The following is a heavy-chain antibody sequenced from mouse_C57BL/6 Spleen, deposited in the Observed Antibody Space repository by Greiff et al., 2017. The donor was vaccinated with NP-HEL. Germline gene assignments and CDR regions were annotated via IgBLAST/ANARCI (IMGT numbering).Heavy chain of an antibody. CDR1: GFTFSDYG. D-gene: IGHD4-1*01. V-gene: IGHV5-17*01. Sequence: EVQVVESGGGLVKPGGSLKLSCAASGFTFSDYGMHWVRQAPEKGLVWVAYISSGSSTIYYADTVKGRFTISRDNAKNTLFLQMTSLRSEDTAMYYCTRDSDWDPHWYFDVWGTGTTVTVSS. CDR3: TRDSDWDPHWYFDV. CDR2: ISSGSSTI. J-gene: IGHJ1*03.